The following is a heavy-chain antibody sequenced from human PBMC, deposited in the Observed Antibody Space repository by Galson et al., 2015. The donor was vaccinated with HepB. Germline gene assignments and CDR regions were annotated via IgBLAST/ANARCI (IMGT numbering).Heavy chain of an antibody. CDR3: ARVYMITFGGIIAPSYFDY. J-gene: IGHJ4*02. CDR1: GFSLSTNGMC. CDR2: IDWDDDK. Sequence: PALVKPTQTLTLTCTFSGFSLSTNGMCVSWIRQPPGKALEWLALIDWDDDKYYSTSLKTRLTISKDTSKNQVVLTMTNMDPVDTATYYCARVYMITFGGIIAPSYFDYWGQGTLVTVSS. V-gene: IGHV2-70*01. D-gene: IGHD3-16*02.